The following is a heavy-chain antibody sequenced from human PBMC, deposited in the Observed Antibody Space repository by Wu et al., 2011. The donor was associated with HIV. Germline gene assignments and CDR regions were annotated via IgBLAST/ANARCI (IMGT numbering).Heavy chain of an antibody. V-gene: IGHV1-2*02. CDR2: ITPNSGGT. CDR1: GYTFSSYG. J-gene: IGHJ4*02. Sequence: QVQLVQSGAEVKKPGASVKVSCKASGYTFSSYGISWVRQAPGQGLEWMGWITPNSGGTNYAQKFQGRVTMTRDTSISTAYMELSRLRSDDTAVYYCARSFGVAVVAASRSFYFDYWGQGTLVTVSS. CDR3: ARSFGVAVVAASRSFYFDY. D-gene: IGHD2-15*01.